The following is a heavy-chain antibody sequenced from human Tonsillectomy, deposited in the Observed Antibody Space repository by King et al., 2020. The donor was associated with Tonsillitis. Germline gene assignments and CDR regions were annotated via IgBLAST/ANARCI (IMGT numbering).Heavy chain of an antibody. CDR1: GFTFDDYA. J-gene: IGHJ3*02. V-gene: IGHV3-9*01. CDR3: VAEFGAFDI. CDR2: ISWNSGSI. D-gene: IGHD3-16*01. Sequence: VQLVESGGGLVQPGRSLRLSCAASGFTFDDYAMHWVRQAPGKGLEWVSGISWNSGSIGYADSVKGRFTISRDNAKNSLYLQMNSLRAEDTALYYCVAEFGAFDIWGQGTMVTVSS.